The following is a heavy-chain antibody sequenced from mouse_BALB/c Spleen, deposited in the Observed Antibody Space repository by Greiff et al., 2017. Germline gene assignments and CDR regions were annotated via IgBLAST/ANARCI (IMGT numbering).Heavy chain of an antibody. D-gene: IGHD1-1*01. CDR1: GFNIKDYY. CDR3: ARRYYGSSYDWFAY. CDR2: IDPENGNT. V-gene: IGHV14-1*02. Sequence: EVQLQQSGAELVRPGALVKLSCKASGFNIKDYYMHWVKQRPEQGLEWIGWIDPENGNTIYDPKFQGKASITADTSSNTAYLQLSSLTSEDTAVYYCARRYYGSSYDWFAYWGQGTLVTVSA. J-gene: IGHJ3*01.